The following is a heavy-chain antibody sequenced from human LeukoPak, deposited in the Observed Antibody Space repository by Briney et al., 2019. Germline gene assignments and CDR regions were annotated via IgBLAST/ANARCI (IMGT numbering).Heavy chain of an antibody. V-gene: IGHV3-23*01. CDR1: GFTFSTYA. J-gene: IGHJ4*02. D-gene: IGHD5-18*01. CDR2: LSASGGNT. CDR3: AQISVDTSRARWSDSDS. Sequence: GGSLRLSCAASGFTFSTYAMTWLRQAPGKGLEWVSALSASGGNTYYADSVKGRFTISRDNSKNMLYLQMNSLRAEDTAVYYCAQISVDTSRARWSDSDSWGQGILVTVSS.